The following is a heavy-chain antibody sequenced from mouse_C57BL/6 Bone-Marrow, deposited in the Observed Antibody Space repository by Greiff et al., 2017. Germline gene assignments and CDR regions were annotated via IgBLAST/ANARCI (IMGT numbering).Heavy chain of an antibody. V-gene: IGHV5-9*01. CDR1: GFTFSSYT. J-gene: IGHJ1*03. CDR3: SRQVTTVLATKYFDV. CDR2: ISGGGGNT. D-gene: IGHD1-1*01. Sequence: EVHLVESGGGLVKPGGSLRLSCAASGFTFSSYTMSWVRQPPENRLQWVAAISGGGGNTYSPSSGRGRFTISRDNNKNILYLQMSSLRSEDTALYYCSRQVTTVLATKYFDVWGTGTTVTVSS.